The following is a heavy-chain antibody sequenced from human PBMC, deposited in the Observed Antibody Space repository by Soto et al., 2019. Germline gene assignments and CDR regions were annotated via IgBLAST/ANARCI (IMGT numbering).Heavy chain of an antibody. D-gene: IGHD3-10*01. CDR2: IKSKTDGGTT. CDR1: GFTFSNAW. Sequence: GGSLRLSCAASGFTFSNAWMSWVRQAPGKGLEWVGRIKSKTDGGTTDYAAPVKGRFTISSDDSKNTLYLQMNSMKTEDTAVYYCTNDTLWFGELSAPQFDYWGQGTLVTVSS. J-gene: IGHJ4*02. CDR3: TNDTLWFGELSAPQFDY. V-gene: IGHV3-15*01.